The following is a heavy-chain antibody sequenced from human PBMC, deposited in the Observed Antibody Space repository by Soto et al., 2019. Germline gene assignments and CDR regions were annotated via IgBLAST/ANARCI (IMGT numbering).Heavy chain of an antibody. V-gene: IGHV4-31*03. Sequence: QVQLQESGPGRVKPSQTLTLTCSVSGASINHSDYYWSWIRQHPQRGLEWIAYIYYSGSTNYNPSLKSRITISVDSSKNQFSLKLSSMTAADSAVYYCAVVTGAFDIWGQGTMVAVSS. J-gene: IGHJ3*02. D-gene: IGHD2-21*02. CDR2: IYYSGST. CDR1: GASINHSDYY. CDR3: AVVTGAFDI.